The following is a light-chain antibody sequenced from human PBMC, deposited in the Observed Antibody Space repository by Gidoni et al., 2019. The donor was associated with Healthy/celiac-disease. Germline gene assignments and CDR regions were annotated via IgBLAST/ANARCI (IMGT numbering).Light chain of an antibody. CDR1: QSVSSY. J-gene: IGKJ4*01. Sequence: EIVLTQSPATLSLSPGERATLSCRASQSVSSYLAWYQQKPGQAPRLLIHDASNRATGIPARFSGSGSGTDFTLTISSLEPEGFAVYYCQQRSNWPPSLTFGGGTKVEIK. CDR3: QQRSNWPPSLT. V-gene: IGKV3-11*01. CDR2: DAS.